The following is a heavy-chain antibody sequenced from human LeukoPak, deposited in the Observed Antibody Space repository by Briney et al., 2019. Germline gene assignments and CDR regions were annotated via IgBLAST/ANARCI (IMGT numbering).Heavy chain of an antibody. CDR1: GGTFSSYA. Sequence: SVKVSCKASGGTFSSYAISWVRQAPGQGLEWMGGIIPIFGTANYAQKFQGRVTITADESTSTAYMELNSLRVEDTAVYYCAKVQWEPPDHWGQGTLVTVSS. V-gene: IGHV1-69*13. J-gene: IGHJ4*02. CDR2: IIPIFGTA. D-gene: IGHD1-26*01. CDR3: AKVQWEPPDH.